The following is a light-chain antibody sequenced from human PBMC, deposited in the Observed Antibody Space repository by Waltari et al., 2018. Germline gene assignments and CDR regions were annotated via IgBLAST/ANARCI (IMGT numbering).Light chain of an antibody. CDR1: GDSSAYS. J-gene: IGLJ3*02. Sequence: LALTQSPFASAPPGASVTLTCTLTGDSSAYSTPWHQLQPEKGPRYLMNVNSDGSHDKADGIPERFSGSSAGAERYLIISRLQSDDEADYFCQTWGMNIQVFGGGTRLTVL. CDR3: QTWGMNIQV. V-gene: IGLV4-69*01. CDR2: VNSDGSH.